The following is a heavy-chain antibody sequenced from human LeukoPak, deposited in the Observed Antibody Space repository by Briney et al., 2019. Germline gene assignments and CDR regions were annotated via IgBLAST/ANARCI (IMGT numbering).Heavy chain of an antibody. D-gene: IGHD3-10*02. CDR3: VKDVLFAVGDAFDI. Sequence: GGSLRLSCAASGFTFSRNGMHWVRQAPGKGLEWVAFTTRDESEKLYVDSVKGRFTIARDNSMNTLYLQMHSLRAEDSGIYYCVKDVLFAVGDAFDIWGQGTMVAVS. CDR2: TTRDESEK. J-gene: IGHJ3*02. V-gene: IGHV3-30-3*02. CDR1: GFTFSRNG.